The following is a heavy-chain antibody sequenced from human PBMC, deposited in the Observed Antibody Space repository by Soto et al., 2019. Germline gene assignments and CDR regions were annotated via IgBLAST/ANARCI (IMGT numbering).Heavy chain of an antibody. CDR1: GGTFRSYT. CDR3: ARDGDGSGSNPLYYYYGMDV. Sequence: QVQLVQSGAEVKKPGSSVKVSCKASGGTFRSYTISWVRQAPGQGLEWMGRIIPILDIANYAQKCQGRVTITGDKSASPAYLGLSRLRSEYTAVYYCARDGDGSGSNPLYYYYGMDVSGHRTTVTVSS. V-gene: IGHV1-69*08. D-gene: IGHD3-10*01. CDR2: IIPILDIA. J-gene: IGHJ6*02.